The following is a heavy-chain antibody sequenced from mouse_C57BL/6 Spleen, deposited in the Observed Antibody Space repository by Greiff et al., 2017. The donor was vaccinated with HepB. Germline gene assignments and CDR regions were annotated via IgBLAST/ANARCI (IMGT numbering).Heavy chain of an antibody. CDR1: GYSITSDY. D-gene: IGHD1-1*01. J-gene: IGHJ1*03. CDR3: ASSGSSYVGYFDV. V-gene: IGHV3-8*01. Sequence: EVKLMESGPGLAKPSQTLSLTCSVTGYSITSDYWNWIRKFPGNKLEYMGYISYSGSTYYNPSLKSRISITRDTSKNQYYLQLNSVTTEDTATYYCASSGSSYVGYFDVWGTGTTVTVSS. CDR2: ISYSGST.